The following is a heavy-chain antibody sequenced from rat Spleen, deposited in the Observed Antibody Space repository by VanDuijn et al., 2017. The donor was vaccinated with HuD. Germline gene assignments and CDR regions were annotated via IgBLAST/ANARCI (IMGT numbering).Heavy chain of an antibody. V-gene: IGHV2-1*01. CDR2: IWNDGST. J-gene: IGHJ2*01. D-gene: IGHD1-9*01. CDR3: TYYGYTYFDY. CDR1: GFSLTNFH. Sequence: QVQLRESGPGLVQPSQTLSLTCTVSGFSLTNFHVHWVRQPPGKGLEWMGGIWNDGSTNYNSALKNRLNISRDTSKSQVFLNMNSLQTDDTGTYYCTYYGYTYFDYWGQGVMVTVSS.